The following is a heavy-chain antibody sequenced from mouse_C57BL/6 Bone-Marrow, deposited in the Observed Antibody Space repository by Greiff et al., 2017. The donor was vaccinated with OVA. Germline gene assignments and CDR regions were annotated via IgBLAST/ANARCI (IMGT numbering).Heavy chain of an antibody. CDR2: IYPGSGNT. CDR1: GYTFTDYY. D-gene: IGHD3-2*02. V-gene: IGHV1-76*01. CDR3: ARSHSSGYGAWFAY. J-gene: IGHJ3*01. Sequence: VQLMESGAELVRPGASVKLSCKASGYTFTDYYINWVKQRPGQGLEWIARIYPGSGNTYYNEKFKGKATLTAEKSSSTAYMQLSSLTSEDSAVYFCARSHSSGYGAWFAYWGQGTLVTVSA.